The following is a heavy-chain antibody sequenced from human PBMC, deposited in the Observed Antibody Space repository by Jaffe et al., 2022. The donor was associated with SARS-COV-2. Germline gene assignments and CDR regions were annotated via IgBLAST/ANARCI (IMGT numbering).Heavy chain of an antibody. Sequence: EVQLVQSGAEVKKPGESLRISCKGSGYIFTNSWISWVRQVPGKGLEWMGRIDPSDSYTKYSSSFEGHVTISVDQARTTAYLQWSSLRASDSAIYYCARQQGSSFYFGSWGQGTPVSVSS. CDR1: GYIFTNSW. J-gene: IGHJ5*02. CDR2: IDPSDSYT. V-gene: IGHV5-10-1*03. CDR3: ARQQGSSFYFGS. D-gene: IGHD6-13*01.